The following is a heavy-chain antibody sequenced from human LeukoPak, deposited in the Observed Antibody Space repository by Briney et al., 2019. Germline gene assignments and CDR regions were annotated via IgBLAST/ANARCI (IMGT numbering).Heavy chain of an antibody. J-gene: IGHJ5*02. V-gene: IGHV4-59*01. Sequence: SETLSLICTVSGGSISSYYWSWIRQPPGKGLEWIGYIYYSGSTNYNPSLRSRVTISVDTSKNQFSLNLSSVTAADTAVYFCARVMGYCSSTSCYPWFDPWGQGTLVTVSS. CDR1: GGSISSYY. D-gene: IGHD2-2*01. CDR3: ARVMGYCSSTSCYPWFDP. CDR2: IYYSGST.